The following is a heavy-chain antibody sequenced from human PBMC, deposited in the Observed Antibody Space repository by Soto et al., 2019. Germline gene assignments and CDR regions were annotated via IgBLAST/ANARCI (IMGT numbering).Heavy chain of an antibody. CDR3: ARRGSGSYYDY. D-gene: IGHD1-26*01. CDR1: GCTFSRYA. CDR2: ISGSGDST. J-gene: IGHJ4*02. Sequence: EAQLLESGGGLVQPGGSLRLSCAASGCTFSRYAMRWVRQAPGKGLEWVSAISGSGDSTYYADSVKGRFTVSRDNSKNTLYLQMNSLRAEDTAVYYCARRGSGSYYDYWGQGTLVTVSS. V-gene: IGHV3-23*01.